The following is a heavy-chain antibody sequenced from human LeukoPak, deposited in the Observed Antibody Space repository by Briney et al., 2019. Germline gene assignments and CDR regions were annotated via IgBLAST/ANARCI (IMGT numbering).Heavy chain of an antibody. D-gene: IGHD6-13*01. Sequence: PGGSLRLSCVASGFIFSSYSMNWVRQAPGKGLEWVANIKPDGSAKYYVDSVKGRFTISRDNAKNSLYLQMNSLRAEDTAVYYCASPPVAAGGNVYFQHWGQGTLVTVSS. J-gene: IGHJ1*01. CDR1: GFIFSSYS. CDR3: ASPPVAAGGNVYFQH. CDR2: IKPDGSAK. V-gene: IGHV3-7*02.